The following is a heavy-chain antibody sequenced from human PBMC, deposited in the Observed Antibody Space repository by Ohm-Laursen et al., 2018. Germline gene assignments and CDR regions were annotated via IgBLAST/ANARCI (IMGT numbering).Heavy chain of an antibody. V-gene: IGHV3-74*01. J-gene: IGHJ2*01. D-gene: IGHD4-17*01. Sequence: SLRLSCAASGFTFSSYWMHWVRQAPGKGLVWVSLINSDGSSTSYADSVKGRFTISRDNAKNTLYLQMNSLRAEDTAVYYCARDNGDYAYWYFDLWGRGTLVTVSS. CDR1: GFTFSSYW. CDR3: ARDNGDYAYWYFDL. CDR2: INSDGSST.